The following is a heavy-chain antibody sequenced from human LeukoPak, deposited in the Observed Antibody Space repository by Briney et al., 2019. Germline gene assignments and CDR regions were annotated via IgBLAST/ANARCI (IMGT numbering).Heavy chain of an antibody. J-gene: IGHJ4*02. CDR1: GYSFTDYI. D-gene: IGHD3-22*01. V-gene: IGHV1-18*01. CDR2: IGTYDGHT. CDR3: ARLMDNNYDGSAFDY. Sequence: ASVKVSCKTSGYSFTDYIIAWVRQAPGQGLEWLGWIGTYDGHTNYAQKVQGRVTMTTDTSATTAYLELRSLTSDDTALYYCARLMDNNYDGSAFDYWGQGTLVTVSS.